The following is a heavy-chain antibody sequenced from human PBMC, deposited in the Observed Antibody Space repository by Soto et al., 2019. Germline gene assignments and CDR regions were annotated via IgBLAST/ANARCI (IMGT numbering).Heavy chain of an antibody. CDR1: GFNFRKFA. V-gene: IGHV3-23*01. J-gene: IGHJ2*01. CDR2: MSERSGPP. CDR3: AKDQDNTDYYWIFDL. Sequence: GGSLRLSCAASGFNFRKFAMSWVRQAPGKGLEWVSGMSERSGPPLYADSVKGRFTISRDNSKSTMYLEMNNLRPEDTAVYYCAKDQDNTDYYWIFDLWGRGTPVTVSS. D-gene: IGHD4-17*01.